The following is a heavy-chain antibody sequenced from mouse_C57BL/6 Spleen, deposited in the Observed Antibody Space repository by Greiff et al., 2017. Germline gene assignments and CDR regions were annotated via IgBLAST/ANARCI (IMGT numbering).Heavy chain of an antibody. CDR2: IYPRSGNT. V-gene: IGHV1-81*01. J-gene: IGHJ2*01. CDR3: ARSVYDYVDY. Sequence: VQLVESGAELVRPGASVKLSCKASGYTFTSYGISWVKQRTGQGLEWIGEIYPRSGNTYYNEKFKGKATLTADKSSSTAYMELRSLTSEDSAVYYCARSVYDYVDYWGQGTTLTVSS. CDR1: GYTFTSYG. D-gene: IGHD2-3*01.